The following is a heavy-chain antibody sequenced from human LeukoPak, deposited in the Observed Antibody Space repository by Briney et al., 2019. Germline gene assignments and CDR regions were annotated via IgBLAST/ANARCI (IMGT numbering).Heavy chain of an antibody. J-gene: IGHJ4*02. D-gene: IGHD2-21*01. CDR1: GFTFSSYA. CDR2: ISDSGGST. Sequence: GGSLRLSCAAAGFTFSSYAMSWVRQAPGKGLEWVSGISDSGGSTYYADSVKGRFTISRDNSKNTLYLQMNSLRAEDTAVYYCAKDPGERDDYWGQGTLVTVSS. V-gene: IGHV3-23*01. CDR3: AKDPGERDDY.